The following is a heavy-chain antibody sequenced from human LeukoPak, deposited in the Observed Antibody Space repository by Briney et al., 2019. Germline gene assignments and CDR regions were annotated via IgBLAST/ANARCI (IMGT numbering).Heavy chain of an antibody. CDR3: ARSTGYCSSASCYRAGNYYYMDV. CDR2: IYPGDSDT. Sequence: GESLKISCKGSGYDFTTYWIGWVRQMPGKGLEWMGIIYPGDSDTRYSPSFQGQVTISADKSISTAYLQLSSLKASDTAMYYCARSTGYCSSASCYRAGNYYYMDVWGKGTTVTVSS. J-gene: IGHJ6*03. CDR1: GYDFTTYW. D-gene: IGHD2-2*02. V-gene: IGHV5-51*01.